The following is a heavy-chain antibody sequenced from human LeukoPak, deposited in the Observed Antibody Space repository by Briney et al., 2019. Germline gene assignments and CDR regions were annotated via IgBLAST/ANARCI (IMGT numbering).Heavy chain of an antibody. D-gene: IGHD2-15*01. CDR3: AKPERVAGPLDFQH. Sequence: GGSLRLSCAASGFTFRNCAMSWVRQAPGKGLEWVSGISGTGYNTYYADSVKGRFTISRDNSKNTLYLQMNSLRAEDTAVYYCAKPERVAGPLDFQHWGQGTLVTVSS. CDR2: ISGTGYNT. V-gene: IGHV3-23*01. CDR1: GFTFRNCA. J-gene: IGHJ1*01.